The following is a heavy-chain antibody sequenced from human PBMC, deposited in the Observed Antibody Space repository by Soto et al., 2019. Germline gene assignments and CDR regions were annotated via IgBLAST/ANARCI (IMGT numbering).Heavy chain of an antibody. CDR3: VRGQPHRITIFEVVIRSYDYGMDV. J-gene: IGHJ6*02. Sequence: QVQLQQWGAGLLKPSETLSLTCAVYGGSFTGYYWTWIRQTPGKGLEGIGEINYRGSTYYNPSLEGRMTMAVDTSKNQFSLKLSSVTAADTAVYFCVRGQPHRITIFEVVIRSYDYGMDVWGQGTTVTVSS. CDR1: GGSFTGYY. V-gene: IGHV4-34*01. D-gene: IGHD3-3*01. CDR2: INYRGST.